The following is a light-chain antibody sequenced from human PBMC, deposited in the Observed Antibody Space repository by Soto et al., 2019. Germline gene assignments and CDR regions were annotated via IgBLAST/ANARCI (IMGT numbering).Light chain of an antibody. CDR1: QSVFHTSKNQNY. CDR3: QQHYSFPYT. Sequence: DIVMTQSPDSLAVSLGERATINCKSSQSVFHTSKNQNYLAWYQQKPGQPPKLLIYWATSRESGVPDRFSGSVSGTDFTLTICSLQAEDVAVYHCQQHYSFPYTFGQGTKLEIK. V-gene: IGKV4-1*01. J-gene: IGKJ2*01. CDR2: WAT.